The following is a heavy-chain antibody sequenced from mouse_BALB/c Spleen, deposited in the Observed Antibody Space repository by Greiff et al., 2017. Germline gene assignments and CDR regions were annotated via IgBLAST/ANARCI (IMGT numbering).Heavy chain of an antibody. Sequence: VQLKESGGGLVKPGGSLKLSCAASGFTFSSYAMSWVRQSPEKRLEWVAEISSGGSYTYYPDTVTGRFTISRDNAKNTLYLEMSSLRSEDTAMYYCARHYYAMDYWGQGTSVTVSS. CDR3: ARHYYAMDY. V-gene: IGHV5-9-4*01. CDR2: ISSGGSYT. J-gene: IGHJ4*01. CDR1: GFTFSSYA.